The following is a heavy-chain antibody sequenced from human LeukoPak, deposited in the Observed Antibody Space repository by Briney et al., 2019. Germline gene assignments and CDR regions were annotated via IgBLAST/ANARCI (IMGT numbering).Heavy chain of an antibody. Sequence: GGSLRLSCAASGFTVSSNYMSWVRQAPGKGPEWVSGIYSGGNTYYADSVKGRLTTSRDNSKNTLYLQMNSLRAEDTAVYYCARDPIAAAGYYFYGMDVWGQGTTVTVSS. CDR3: ARDPIAAAGYYFYGMDV. D-gene: IGHD6-13*01. CDR2: IYSGGNT. V-gene: IGHV3-66*01. CDR1: GFTVSSNY. J-gene: IGHJ6*02.